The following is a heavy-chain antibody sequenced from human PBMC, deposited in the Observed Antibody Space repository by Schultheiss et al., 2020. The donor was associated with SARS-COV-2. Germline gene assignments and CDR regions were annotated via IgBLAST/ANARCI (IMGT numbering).Heavy chain of an antibody. D-gene: IGHD5-12*01. CDR3: AREGYDYYYYYGMDV. CDR2: ISSSGSTI. J-gene: IGHJ6*04. CDR1: GFTFSSYA. Sequence: GGSLRLSCAASGFTFSSYAMSWVRQAPGKGLEWVSYISSSGSTIYYADSVKGRFTISRDNSKNTLYLQMNSLRAEDTAVYYCAREGYDYYYYYGMDVWGKGTTVTVSS. V-gene: IGHV3-48*01.